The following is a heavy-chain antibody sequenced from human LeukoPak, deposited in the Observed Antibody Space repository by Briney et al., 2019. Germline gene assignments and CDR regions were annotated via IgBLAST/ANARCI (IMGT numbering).Heavy chain of an antibody. CDR3: ARGTGTNVLRPFDY. CDR2: MSSSNTR. J-gene: IGHJ4*02. CDR1: GFTFSTYK. D-gene: IGHD2/OR15-2a*01. V-gene: IGHV3-48*02. Sequence: GGSLRLSCAVSGFTFSTYKMNWVRQAPGEGLWWGSYMSSSNTRYYADSVKGRFTISRDNAKNSLYLQMNSLRDEDTAVYYCARGTGTNVLRPFDYWGQGTLVNVSS.